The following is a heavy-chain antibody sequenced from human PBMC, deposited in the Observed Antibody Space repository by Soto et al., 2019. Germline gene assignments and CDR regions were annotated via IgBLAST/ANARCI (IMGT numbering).Heavy chain of an antibody. CDR2: ISSSSSYT. V-gene: IGHV3-11*06. CDR1: GFTFSDYY. Sequence: QVQLVESGGGLVKPGGSLRLSCAASGFTFSDYYMSWIRQAPGKGLEWVSYISSSSSYTNYADSVKGRFTISRDNAKNSLYLQMNSLRAEDTAVYYCAREYYYDSSGYYPPGYWGQGTLVTVSS. J-gene: IGHJ4*02. D-gene: IGHD3-22*01. CDR3: AREYYYDSSGYYPPGY.